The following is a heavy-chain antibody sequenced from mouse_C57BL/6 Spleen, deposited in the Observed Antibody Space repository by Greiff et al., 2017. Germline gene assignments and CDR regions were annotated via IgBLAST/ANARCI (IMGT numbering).Heavy chain of an antibody. CDR1: GFTFSDYY. CDR3: ARVSSGFFAY. J-gene: IGHJ3*01. D-gene: IGHD3-2*02. Sequence: EVKVVESEGGLVQPGSSMKLSCTASGFTFSDYYMAWVRQVPEKGLEWVANINYDGSSTYYLDSLKSRFIISRDNAKNILYLQMSSLKSEDTATYYCARVSSGFFAYWGQGTLVTVSA. V-gene: IGHV5-16*01. CDR2: INYDGSST.